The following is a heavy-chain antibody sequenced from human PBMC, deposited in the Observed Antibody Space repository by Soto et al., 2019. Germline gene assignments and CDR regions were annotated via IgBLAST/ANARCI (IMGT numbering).Heavy chain of an antibody. J-gene: IGHJ6*03. CDR1: GGTFSSYT. CDR2: MNPNRGIA. D-gene: IGHD1-26*01. V-gene: IGHV1-69*02. CDR3: ARGANSYYYYYMDV. Sequence: SVKVSCKASGGTFSSYTISWVRQAPGQGLEWMGRMNPNRGIADYAQKFQGRVTMTRNKSTSTAYMELSSLRSEDTAVYYCARGANSYYYYYMDVWGKGTTVTVSS.